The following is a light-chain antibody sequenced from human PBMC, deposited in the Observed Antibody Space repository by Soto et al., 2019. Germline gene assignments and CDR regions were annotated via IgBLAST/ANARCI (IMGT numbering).Light chain of an antibody. J-gene: IGKJ1*01. CDR2: GAS. CDR3: QQYESSRT. V-gene: IGKV3-20*01. Sequence: EIVLTQSPGTVSLSPGERATLSFRASQSVGSRWLAWYQQKPGQAPRVLIYGASKRATGIPDRFSGSGSGTDFTLTINRLEHEDFAVYYCQQYESSRTFGQGTKVEMK. CDR1: QSVGSRW.